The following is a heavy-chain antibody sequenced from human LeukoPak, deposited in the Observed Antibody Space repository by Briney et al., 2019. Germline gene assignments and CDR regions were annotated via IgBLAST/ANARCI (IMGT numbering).Heavy chain of an antibody. Sequence: SETLSLTCTVSGGPISSYYWSWIRQPPGKGLEWIGYISNSGSTGYNPSLKSRVTISVDTSKNHFSLKLSSVTAADTAVYYCARYCTSGSCLDYWGQGTLVTVSS. D-gene: IGHD2-15*01. CDR2: ISNSGST. CDR1: GGPISSYY. CDR3: ARYCTSGSCLDY. V-gene: IGHV4-59*08. J-gene: IGHJ4*02.